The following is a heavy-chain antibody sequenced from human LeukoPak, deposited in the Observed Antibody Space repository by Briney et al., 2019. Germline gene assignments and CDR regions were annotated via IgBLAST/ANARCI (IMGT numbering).Heavy chain of an antibody. Sequence: GESLRLSCAASGFTFGSYVMSWVRQAPGKGPEWVSAISGDGGTYYADSVKGRFTISRDNSKNTLYLQMNSLGGEDTALYYCARYCGAASCYSGFDYWGQGTLVTVAS. CDR2: ISGDGGT. CDR3: ARYCGAASCYSGFDY. D-gene: IGHD2-15*01. J-gene: IGHJ4*02. CDR1: GFTFGSYV. V-gene: IGHV3-23*01.